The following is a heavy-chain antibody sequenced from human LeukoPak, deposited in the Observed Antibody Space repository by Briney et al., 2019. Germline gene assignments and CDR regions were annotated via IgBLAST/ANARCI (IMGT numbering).Heavy chain of an antibody. CDR1: GFTFSSYA. D-gene: IGHD1-26*01. CDR2: MSGSGVTT. J-gene: IGHJ4*02. V-gene: IGHV3-23*01. CDR3: AKFPKWNYFDY. Sequence: PGGSLSLSCAASGFTFSSYAMSWVRQAPGKGLEWVSSMSGSGVTTYYADSVKGRFTISRDNSKNTLYLQMNSLRAEDTAVYYCAKFPKWNYFDYWGQGTLVTVSS.